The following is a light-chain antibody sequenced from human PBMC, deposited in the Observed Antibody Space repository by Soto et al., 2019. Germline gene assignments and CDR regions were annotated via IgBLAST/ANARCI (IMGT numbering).Light chain of an antibody. Sequence: QSVVTFPTSPSSTPGQQIDISCSGSSSNIGGNSVSWYQQLPGTAPKLLIYDDNNRPSGIPDRFSGSKSGTSATLGITGFQTEAVADPYSRPCDSRQSDYVCGAGAKLSVL. J-gene: IGLJ1*01. V-gene: IGLV1-51*01. CDR3: RPCDSRQSDYV. CDR2: DDN. CDR1: SSNIGGNS.